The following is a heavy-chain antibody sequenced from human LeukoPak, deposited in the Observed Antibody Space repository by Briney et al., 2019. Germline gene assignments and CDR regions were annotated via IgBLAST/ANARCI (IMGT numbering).Heavy chain of an antibody. J-gene: IGHJ6*03. V-gene: IGHV1-18*01. CDR2: ISAYNGNT. D-gene: IGHD2-15*01. Sequence: ASVKVSCKASGYTFTSYGISWVRQAPGQGLEWMGWISAYNGNTNYAQKLQGRVTMTTDTSTSTAYMELRSLRSDDTAVYYCARDPSVAAPRYYYYYYMDVWGKGTTVTVSS. CDR1: GYTFTSYG. CDR3: ARDPSVAAPRYYYYYYMDV.